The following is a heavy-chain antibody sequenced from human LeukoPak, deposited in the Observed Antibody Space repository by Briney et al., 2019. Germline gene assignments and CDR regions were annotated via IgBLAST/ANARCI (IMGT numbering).Heavy chain of an antibody. J-gene: IGHJ4*02. Sequence: GGSLRLSCAASGFTFSSYAMNWVRQAPGEGVEWVSAISGSGGSTYYAHSVKGRFTISRDNSKNTLYLQMNSLRAEDTAVYYCAKGTAESSGWYEGYFDYWGQGTLVTVSS. V-gene: IGHV3-23*01. CDR3: AKGTAESSGWYEGYFDY. CDR2: ISGSGGST. D-gene: IGHD6-13*01. CDR1: GFTFSSYA.